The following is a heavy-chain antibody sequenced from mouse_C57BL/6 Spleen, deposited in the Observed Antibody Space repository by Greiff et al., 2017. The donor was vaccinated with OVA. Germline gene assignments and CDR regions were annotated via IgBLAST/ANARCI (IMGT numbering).Heavy chain of an antibody. J-gene: IGHJ2*01. Sequence: QVQLQQSGPELVKPGASVKISCKASGYAFSSSWMNWVKQRPGKGLEWIGRIYPGDGDTNYNGKFKGKATLTADKSSSTAYMQLSSLTSEDSAVYFCARPYDYDNFDYWGQGTTLTVSS. CDR3: ARPYDYDNFDY. V-gene: IGHV1-82*01. CDR2: IYPGDGDT. CDR1: GYAFSSSW. D-gene: IGHD2-4*01.